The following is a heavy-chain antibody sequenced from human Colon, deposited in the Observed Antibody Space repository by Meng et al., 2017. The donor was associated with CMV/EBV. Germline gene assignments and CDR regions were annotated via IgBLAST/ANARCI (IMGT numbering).Heavy chain of an antibody. CDR3: ARMALHCYFDL. D-gene: IGHD5-24*01. V-gene: IGHV4-39*07. CDR1: GDSISGRSYY. CDR2: IYYTGND. Sequence: QVQLQEPGPGLVKPSETLSLTCTVSGDSISGRSYYWGWIRQPPGKGLEWIASIYYTGNDYHNPSLKSRVTISIDTSNNQFSLRLTSVTAADTAVYYCARMALHCYFDLWGRGTLVTVSS. J-gene: IGHJ2*01.